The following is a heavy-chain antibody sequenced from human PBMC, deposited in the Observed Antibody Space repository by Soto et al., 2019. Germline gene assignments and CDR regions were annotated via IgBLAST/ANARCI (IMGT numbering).Heavy chain of an antibody. Sequence: QVQLVESGGGVVQPGRSLRLSCAASGFTFSSYGMHWVRQAPGKGLERVAVIWNDGSNKYYADSVKGRFTISRDNSKNTRYLQMNGLRAEDRAVYYCAMDTYNCNDAASLDYWGQGTLVTVSS. CDR3: AMDTYNCNDAASLDY. D-gene: IGHD1-20*01. CDR1: GFTFSSYG. V-gene: IGHV3-33*01. CDR2: IWNDGSNK. J-gene: IGHJ4*02.